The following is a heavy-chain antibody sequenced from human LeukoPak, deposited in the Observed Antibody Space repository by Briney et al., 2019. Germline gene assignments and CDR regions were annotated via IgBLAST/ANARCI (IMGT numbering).Heavy chain of an antibody. CDR2: ISGSGGST. V-gene: IGHV3-23*01. D-gene: IGHD6-13*01. CDR1: GFTFSSYA. J-gene: IGHJ4*02. Sequence: PGGSLRLSCAASGFTFSSYAMSWVRQAPGKGLEWVSAISGSGGSTYYADSVKGRFTISRDNSKNTLYLQMSSLRAEDTAVYYCAKDRLWGAAAGVTFDYWGQGTLVTVSS. CDR3: AKDRLWGAAAGVTFDY.